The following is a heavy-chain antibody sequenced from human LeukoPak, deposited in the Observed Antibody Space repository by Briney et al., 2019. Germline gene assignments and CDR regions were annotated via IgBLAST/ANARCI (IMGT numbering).Heavy chain of an antibody. V-gene: IGHV1-8*01. CDR1: GYTFTSYD. Sequence: ASVKVSCKASGYTFTSYDINWVRQATGQGLEWMGWMNPNSGNTGYAQKFQGRVTMTRDTSISTAYMELSRLRSDDTAVYYCARGSSWYLSPPYYYYYMDVWGKGTTVTVSS. CDR3: ARGSSWYLSPPYYYYYMDV. J-gene: IGHJ6*03. D-gene: IGHD6-13*01. CDR2: MNPNSGNT.